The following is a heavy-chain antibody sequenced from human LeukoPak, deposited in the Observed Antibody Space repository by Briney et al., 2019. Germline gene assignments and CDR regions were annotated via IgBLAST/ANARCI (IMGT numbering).Heavy chain of an antibody. V-gene: IGHV1-18*01. CDR2: ISAYNGNT. CDR1: GYTFTSYG. CDR3: ARDFSVHYYGSGSYYYGMDV. Sequence: ASVKVSCKASGYTFTSYGISWVRQAPGQGLEWMGWISAYNGNTNYAQKLQGRVTMTTDTSTSTAYMELRSLRSDDTAVYYCARDFSVHYYGSGSYYYGMDVWGQGTTVTVSS. J-gene: IGHJ6*02. D-gene: IGHD3-10*01.